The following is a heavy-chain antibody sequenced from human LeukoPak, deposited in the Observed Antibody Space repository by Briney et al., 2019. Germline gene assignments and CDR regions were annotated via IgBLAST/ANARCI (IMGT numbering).Heavy chain of an antibody. Sequence: PGGSLRLSCAGSGFTFSSYWMSWVRQAPGKGLEWVANIKQDGSEKYYVDSVKGRFTISRDNAKNSLYLQMNSLRAEDTAVYYCARDLYGGHLWVTYGMDVWGQGTTVTVSS. CDR1: GFTFSSYW. V-gene: IGHV3-7*01. D-gene: IGHD4-23*01. CDR3: ARDLYGGHLWVTYGMDV. CDR2: IKQDGSEK. J-gene: IGHJ6*02.